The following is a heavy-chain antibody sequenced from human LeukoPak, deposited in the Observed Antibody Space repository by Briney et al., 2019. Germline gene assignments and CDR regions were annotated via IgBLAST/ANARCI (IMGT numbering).Heavy chain of an antibody. D-gene: IGHD2-2*01. CDR1: GFTFSSYA. CDR3: ASTGGDIVVVPAANNWFDP. CDR2: ISGSGGST. J-gene: IGHJ5*02. V-gene: IGHV3-23*01. Sequence: GRSLRLSCAASGFTFSSYAMSWVRQAPGKGLEWVSAISGSGGSTYYADSVKGRFTISRDNSKNTLYLQMNSLRAEDTAVYYCASTGGDIVVVPAANNWFDPWGQGTLVTVSS.